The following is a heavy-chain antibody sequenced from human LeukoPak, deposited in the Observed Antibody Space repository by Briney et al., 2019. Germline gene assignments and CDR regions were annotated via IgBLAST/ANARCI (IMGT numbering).Heavy chain of an antibody. CDR3: ARDSTVTTRFLDY. V-gene: IGHV3-7*01. CDR2: INHNGNVN. Sequence: GGSLRLSCAASGFTFSSYWMNWARQAPGKGLEWVASINHNGNVNYYVDSVKGRFTISRDNAKNSLYLQMNSLRAEDTAVYYCARDSTVTTRFLDYWGQGTLVTVSS. J-gene: IGHJ4*02. D-gene: IGHD4-11*01. CDR1: GFTFSSYW.